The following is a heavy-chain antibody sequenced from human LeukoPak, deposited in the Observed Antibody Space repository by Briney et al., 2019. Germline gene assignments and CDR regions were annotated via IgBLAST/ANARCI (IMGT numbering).Heavy chain of an antibody. J-gene: IGHJ6*03. CDR1: GFTFSTYS. D-gene: IGHD3-22*01. V-gene: IGHV3-21*01. CDR3: ARVKLDSSGYWYYYYYMDV. Sequence: GGSLRLSCAASGFTFSTYSMNWVRQAPGEGLEWVSSISYSSSNRYHADSVKGRFTISRDNAKNSLYLQMNSLRAEDTAVYYCARVKLDSSGYWYYYYYMDVWGKGTTVTVSS. CDR2: ISYSSSNR.